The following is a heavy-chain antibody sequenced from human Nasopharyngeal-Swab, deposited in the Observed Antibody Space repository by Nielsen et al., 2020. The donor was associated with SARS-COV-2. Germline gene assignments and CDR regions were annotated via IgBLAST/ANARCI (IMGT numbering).Heavy chain of an antibody. D-gene: IGHD4-17*01. CDR3: AREPPNVHGDTNYVDY. CDR1: GFTFSSYD. CDR2: IGTAGDT. V-gene: IGHV3-13*01. Sequence: LKISWAASGFTFSSYDMDWVRQATGKGLEWVSAIGTAGDTYYPGSVKGRFTISRDNSKNTMYLQMDSLRDEDTAVYYCAREPPNVHGDTNYVDYWGQGALVTVSS. J-gene: IGHJ4*02.